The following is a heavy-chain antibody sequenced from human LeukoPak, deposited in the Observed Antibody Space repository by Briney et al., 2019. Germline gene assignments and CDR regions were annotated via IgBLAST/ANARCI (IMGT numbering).Heavy chain of an antibody. D-gene: IGHD5-18*01. CDR3: ATGRGYSYAWYFDY. CDR2: MYHTGST. Sequence: SETLSLTCTVSGYSMSSGYYWGWIRQPPERGLEWIGSMYHTGSTYYNPSLKSRVTLSVDTSKNQFYLKVRSVTAADTAVYYCATGRGYSYAWYFDYWGQGTLVTVSS. J-gene: IGHJ4*02. CDR1: GYSMSSGYY. V-gene: IGHV4-38-2*02.